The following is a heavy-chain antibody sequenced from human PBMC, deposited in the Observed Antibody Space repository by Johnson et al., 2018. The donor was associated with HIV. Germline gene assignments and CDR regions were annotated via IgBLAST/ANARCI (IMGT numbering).Heavy chain of an antibody. CDR2: ISSSGSSR. V-gene: IGHV3-11*01. J-gene: IGHJ3*02. Sequence: QVQLVESGGGLVQPGVSLIVSCEASGLTFSDYYMSWIRQAPGKGLEWVSYISSSGSSRYYADSVKGRFTITRDNVKNSLYMQMNSLRVEDTAVYFCARDYRGALDIWGQGTMVTVSS. CDR3: ARDYRGALDI. D-gene: IGHD4-11*01. CDR1: GLTFSDYY.